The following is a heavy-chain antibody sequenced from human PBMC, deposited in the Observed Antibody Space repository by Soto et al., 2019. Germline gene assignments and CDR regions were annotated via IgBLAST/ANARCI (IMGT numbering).Heavy chain of an antibody. CDR2: IWYDGSNK. CDR3: ARGCPYSSSWFCHFDY. Sequence: QVQLVESGGGVVQPGRSLRLSCAASGFTFSSYGMHWVRQAPGKGLERVAVIWYDGSNKYYADSVKGRFTISRDNSKNTLYLQMNSLRAEDTAVYYCARGCPYSSSWFCHFDYWGQGTLVTVSS. J-gene: IGHJ4*02. V-gene: IGHV3-33*01. D-gene: IGHD6-13*01. CDR1: GFTFSSYG.